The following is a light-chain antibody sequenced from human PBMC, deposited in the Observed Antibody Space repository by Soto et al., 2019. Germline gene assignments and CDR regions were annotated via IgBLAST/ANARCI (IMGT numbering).Light chain of an antibody. CDR1: QSISSY. Sequence: DIQMTQSPSSLSASVGDRVTITCRASQSISSYLNWYQQKPGKAPKLLIYAASSLQSGVPSRFSGSGSGTDFTLTISSLQPEDFANYYSQQSYSTPPWTFGQGTKVDIK. CDR2: AAS. J-gene: IGKJ1*01. V-gene: IGKV1-39*01. CDR3: QQSYSTPPWT.